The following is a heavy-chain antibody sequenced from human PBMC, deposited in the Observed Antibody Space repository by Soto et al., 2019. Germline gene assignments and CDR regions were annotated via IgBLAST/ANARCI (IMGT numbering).Heavy chain of an antibody. D-gene: IGHD6-19*01. J-gene: IGHJ4*02. V-gene: IGHV6-1*01. CDR2: TYYRTKWYN. CDR1: GYSVFNNTAA. Sequence: SQTLSLTCAISGYSVFNNTAAWNWIRQSPSKGLEWLGRTYYRTKWYNEYALSVKSRITINPDTSKNQFSLQLNSVTLDDTAVYYCAREYETGWSTWGQGTLVTVSS. CDR3: AREYETGWST.